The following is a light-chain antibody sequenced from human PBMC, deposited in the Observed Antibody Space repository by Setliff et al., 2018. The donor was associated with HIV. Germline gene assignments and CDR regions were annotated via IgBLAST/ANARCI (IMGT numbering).Light chain of an antibody. J-gene: IGLJ2*01. CDR1: SSDLGRYNY. CDR2: DAY. Sequence: QSVLTQPASVSGSLGQSISISCTGTSSDLGRYNYVSWYQQHPGKAPKLIIFDAYDRPSGVSYRFSGSKSGNTASLTISGLQAEDEADYYCSSYSDSDTVVIFGGGTKVTVL. CDR3: SSYSDSDTVVI. V-gene: IGLV2-14*03.